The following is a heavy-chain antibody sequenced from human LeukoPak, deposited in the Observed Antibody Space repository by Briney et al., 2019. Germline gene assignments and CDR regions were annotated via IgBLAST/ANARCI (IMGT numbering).Heavy chain of an antibody. CDR3: ARDYNNYYMDV. Sequence: SETLSLTCAVSGGSISSSNWWSWVRQPPGKGLEWIGEIYHSGSTYYNPSLKSRVTISVDTSKNQFSLKLSSVTAADTAVYYCARDYNNYYMDVWGKGTTVTVSS. J-gene: IGHJ6*03. CDR2: IYHSGST. V-gene: IGHV4-4*02. CDR1: GGSISSSNW.